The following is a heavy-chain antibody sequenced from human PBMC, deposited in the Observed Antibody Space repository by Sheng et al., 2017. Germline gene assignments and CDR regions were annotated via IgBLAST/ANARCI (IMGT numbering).Heavy chain of an antibody. V-gene: IGHV1-69*08. CDR2: IIPILGIA. CDR3: ARDRPYGGFLGDY. J-gene: IGHJ4*02. Sequence: QVQLVQSGAEVKKPGSSVKVSCKASGGTFSSYTISWVRQAPGQGLEWMGRIIPILGIANYAQKFQGRVTITADKSTSTAYMELSSLRSEDTAVYYCARDRPYGGFLGDYWGQGNPGSPSPQ. D-gene: IGHD3-3*01. CDR1: GGTFSSYT.